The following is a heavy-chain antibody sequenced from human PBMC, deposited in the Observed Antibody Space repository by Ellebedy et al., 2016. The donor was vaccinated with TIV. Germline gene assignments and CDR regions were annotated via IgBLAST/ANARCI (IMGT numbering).Heavy chain of an antibody. CDR3: ATGGVWSPKPEDAFDI. Sequence: AASVKVSCKVSGYTLTELSMHWVRQAPGKGLEWMGGFDPEDGETIYAQKFQGRVTMTEDTSTDTAYMELSSLRSEDTAVYYCATGGVWSPKPEDAFDIWGQGTMVTVSS. D-gene: IGHD3-3*01. V-gene: IGHV1-24*01. CDR2: FDPEDGET. J-gene: IGHJ3*02. CDR1: GYTLTELS.